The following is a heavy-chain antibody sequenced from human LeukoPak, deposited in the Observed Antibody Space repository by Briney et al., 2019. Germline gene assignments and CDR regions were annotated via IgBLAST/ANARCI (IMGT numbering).Heavy chain of an antibody. Sequence: GGSLRLSCAASGFIFSDYIMNWVRQATGKGLEWVSYISSSSTIYYADSVKGRFTISRDNAKNSLYLQMNSLRDEDTAVYYCARDLWRFGYNLGFDVWGQGTMVTVSS. CDR3: ARDLWRFGYNLGFDV. CDR1: GFIFSDYI. D-gene: IGHD1-14*01. V-gene: IGHV3-69-1*01. J-gene: IGHJ3*01. CDR2: ISSSSTI.